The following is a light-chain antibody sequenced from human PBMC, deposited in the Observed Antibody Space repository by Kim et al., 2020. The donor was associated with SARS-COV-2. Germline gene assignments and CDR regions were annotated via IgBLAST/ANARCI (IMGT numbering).Light chain of an antibody. CDR3: QQYENWPPVT. CDR1: QGVSNN. Sequence: IVMTQSPANLSVSPGERVTLSCRASQGVSNNLAWYQQKPGQAPRLLIYGASTRATGTPARFSGSGSGTEFTLDISSLQSEDLAVYYCQQYENWPPVTFGEGTKVDIK. V-gene: IGKV3-15*01. J-gene: IGKJ4*02. CDR2: GAS.